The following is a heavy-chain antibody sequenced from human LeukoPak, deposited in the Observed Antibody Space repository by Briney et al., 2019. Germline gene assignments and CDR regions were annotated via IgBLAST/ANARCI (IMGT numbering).Heavy chain of an antibody. CDR2: ISTSGSI. Sequence: SETLSLTCTVSGGSISRGSYYWSWLRQPAGKGLEWIGRISTSGSINYNPSLESRVTISIDTSKNQFSLKLSSVTAADTAVYYCARYTYGLNSDHYWGQGTLVTVSS. CDR3: ARYTYGLNSDHY. V-gene: IGHV4-61*02. CDR1: GGSISRGSYY. D-gene: IGHD5-18*01. J-gene: IGHJ4*02.